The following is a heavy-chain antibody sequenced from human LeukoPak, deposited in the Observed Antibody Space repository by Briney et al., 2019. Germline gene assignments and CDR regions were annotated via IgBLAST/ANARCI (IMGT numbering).Heavy chain of an antibody. Sequence: GASVKVSCKASGYTFTSYYMHWVRQAPGQGLEWMGIINPSGGSTSYAQKFQGRVTMTRNTSTSTVYMELSSLRSEDTAVYYCARDYPPGYSYGTFDYWGQGTLVTVSS. J-gene: IGHJ4*02. CDR3: ARDYPPGYSYGTFDY. CDR2: INPSGGST. CDR1: GYTFTSYY. V-gene: IGHV1-46*01. D-gene: IGHD5-18*01.